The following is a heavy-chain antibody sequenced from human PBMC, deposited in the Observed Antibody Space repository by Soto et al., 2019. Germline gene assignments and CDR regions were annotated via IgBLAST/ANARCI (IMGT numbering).Heavy chain of an antibody. Sequence: GGSLRLSCVASGFTFSTHCMFWARQAPGKGLVWVSRINGDGSSTSYADSVKGRFTSSRDNAKNTLYLHMNSLRAEDTAVYYCARDVRAVGVPWGKEPRVTVPS. CDR2: INGDGSST. D-gene: IGHD6-13*01. V-gene: IGHV3-74*01. CDR3: ARDVRAVGVP. CDR1: GFTFSTHC. J-gene: IGHJ5*02.